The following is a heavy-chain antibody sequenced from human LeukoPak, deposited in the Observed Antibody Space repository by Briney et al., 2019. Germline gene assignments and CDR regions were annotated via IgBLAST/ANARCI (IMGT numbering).Heavy chain of an antibody. CDR3: AKKTIVGATVDAFDI. D-gene: IGHD1-26*01. V-gene: IGHV3-30*02. CDR2: IRYDGSNK. J-gene: IGHJ3*02. CDR1: GFTFSNYG. Sequence: PGGSLRLSCAASGFTFSNYGMHWVLQAPGKGLEWVAFIRYDGSNKYYADSVKGRFTISRDNSKNTLYLQMNSLRAEDTAVYYCAKKTIVGATVDAFDIWGQGTMVTVSS.